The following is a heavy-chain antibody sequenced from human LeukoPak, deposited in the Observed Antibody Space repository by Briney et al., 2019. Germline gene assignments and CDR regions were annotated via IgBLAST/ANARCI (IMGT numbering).Heavy chain of an antibody. CDR1: GFTFSSYA. D-gene: IGHD3-10*01. V-gene: IGHV3-20*04. Sequence: GGSLRLSCAASGFTFSSYAMSWVRQAPGKGLEWVSGISWNSGSIGYADSVKGRFTISRDNAKNSLYLQMNSLRAEDTAVYYCARRITMVRGVIIKGVTVKNWFDPWGQGTLVTVSS. CDR3: ARRITMVRGVIIKGVTVKNWFDP. J-gene: IGHJ5*02. CDR2: ISWNSGSI.